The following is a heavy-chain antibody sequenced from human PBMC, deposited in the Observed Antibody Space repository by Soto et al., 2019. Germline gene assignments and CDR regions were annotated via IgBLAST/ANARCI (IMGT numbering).Heavy chain of an antibody. D-gene: IGHD6-13*01. CDR3: ARDRQQLAH. Sequence: EVQLVESGGGLVKSGGSLRLSCAASGFTFSSYSMNWVRQAPGKGLEWVSSISTSSSYIYYADSVKGRFTISRDNAKNSLYLQMNSVRAEDTAVYYCARDRQQLAHWGQGTLVTVSS. J-gene: IGHJ4*02. V-gene: IGHV3-21*01. CDR1: GFTFSSYS. CDR2: ISTSSSYI.